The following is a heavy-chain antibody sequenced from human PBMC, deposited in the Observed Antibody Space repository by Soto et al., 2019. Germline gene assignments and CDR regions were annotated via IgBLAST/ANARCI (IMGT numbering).Heavy chain of an antibody. CDR3: ATRDYTASQY. CDR1: GASISDCDW. CDR2: IHHSGAT. J-gene: IGHJ4*02. Sequence: LSLTCAVSGASISDCDWWSWVRQPPGKGLEWIGEIHHSGATNHNSSVKSRVTISLDKSKSHLSLQLNSVTAADTAVYYCATRDYTASQYWGQGILVTVSS. D-gene: IGHD2-2*02. V-gene: IGHV4-4*02.